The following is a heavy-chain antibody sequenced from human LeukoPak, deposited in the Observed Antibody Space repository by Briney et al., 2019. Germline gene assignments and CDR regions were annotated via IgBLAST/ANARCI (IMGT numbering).Heavy chain of an antibody. CDR1: GFTVSSNY. V-gene: IGHV3-66*01. CDR2: IYSGGST. Sequence: GGSLRLSCAASGFTVSSNYMSWVRQAPGKGLEWVSVIYSGGSTYYADSVKGRFTISRDNSKNTLYLQMNSLRAEDTAVYYRARVQSRLFHDSSGYYYFDYWGQGTLVTVSS. D-gene: IGHD3-22*01. J-gene: IGHJ4*02. CDR3: ARVQSRLFHDSSGYYYFDY.